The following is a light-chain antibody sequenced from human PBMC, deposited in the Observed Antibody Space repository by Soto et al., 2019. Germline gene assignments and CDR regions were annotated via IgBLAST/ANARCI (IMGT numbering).Light chain of an antibody. CDR3: QQYNNWPPGT. J-gene: IGKJ1*01. V-gene: IGKV3-15*01. CDR1: HSVSSN. Sequence: EIVMTQSPATLSASPGERATLSCSASHSVSSNLAWYQQKPGQAPRLLIYGASTRAIGIPATVSGSGPGTVFTLTISSLQSEDVAVYYCQQYNNWPPGTYGQGTKVEIK. CDR2: GAS.